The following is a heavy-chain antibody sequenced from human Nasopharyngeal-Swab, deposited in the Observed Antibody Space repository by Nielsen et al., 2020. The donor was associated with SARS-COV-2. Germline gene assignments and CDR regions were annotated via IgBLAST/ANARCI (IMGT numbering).Heavy chain of an antibody. CDR1: GFTFSSYS. Sequence: GESLRLSCAASGFTFSSYSMNWGRQAQGKGLEGVSSSSSSSSYIYYADSVKGRFTISRDNAKNSLYLQMNSLRAEDTAVYYCARVRQQLQHGMDVWGQGTTVTVSS. J-gene: IGHJ6*02. D-gene: IGHD6-13*01. V-gene: IGHV3-21*01. CDR2: SSSSSSYI. CDR3: ARVRQQLQHGMDV.